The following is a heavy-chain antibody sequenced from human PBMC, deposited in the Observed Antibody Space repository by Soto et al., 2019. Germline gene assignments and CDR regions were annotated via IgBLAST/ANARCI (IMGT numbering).Heavy chain of an antibody. CDR2: ISFDGSNK. Sequence: QVQLVESGGGVVQPGRSLRLSCAASGFTFSSYGMHWVRQAPGKGLEWVAVISFDGSNKYYGDSVKGRFTISRDNSKNTLYLQMNSLRAEETAVYYCGKVHCSSTSCYPNYYYYYGMDVWGQGTTVTVSS. V-gene: IGHV3-30*18. CDR3: GKVHCSSTSCYPNYYYYYGMDV. J-gene: IGHJ6*02. D-gene: IGHD2-2*01. CDR1: GFTFSSYG.